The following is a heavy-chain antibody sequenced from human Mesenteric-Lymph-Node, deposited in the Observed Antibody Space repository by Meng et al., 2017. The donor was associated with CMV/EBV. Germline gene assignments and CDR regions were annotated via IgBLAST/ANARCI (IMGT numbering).Heavy chain of an antibody. D-gene: IGHD1-26*01. J-gene: IGHJ3*02. CDR1: GFSFGTYW. CDR2: IKDDGSEQ. CDR3: ARVPLSGSYLGDAFDI. V-gene: IGHV3-7*01. Sequence: GESLKISCAASGFSFGTYWMSWVRQAPEKGLEYVATIKDDGSEQYYVDSVRGRFPISRDYAKNSLYLQMNSLRAEDTAVYYCARVPLSGSYLGDAFDIWGQGTMVTVSS.